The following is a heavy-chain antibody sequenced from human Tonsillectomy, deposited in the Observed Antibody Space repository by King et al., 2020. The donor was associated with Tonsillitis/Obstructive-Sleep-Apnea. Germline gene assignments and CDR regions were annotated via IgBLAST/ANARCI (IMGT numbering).Heavy chain of an antibody. CDR2: ICYSGSS. CDR1: GGSISSYY. CDR3: AREGNGYNAVDY. V-gene: IGHV4-59*01. Sequence: LQLQESGPGLVKPSETLSLTCTVSGGSISSYYRSWIRQSPGKGLEWIGYICYSGSSKFNPSLKSRVPISVDTSKNQFSLKLSSVTAADTAVYYCAREGNGYNAVDYWGQGTLVTVSS. D-gene: IGHD5-24*01. J-gene: IGHJ4*02.